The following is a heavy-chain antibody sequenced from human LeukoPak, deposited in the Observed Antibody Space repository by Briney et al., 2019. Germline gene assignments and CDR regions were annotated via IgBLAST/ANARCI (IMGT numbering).Heavy chain of an antibody. CDR3: AKVKWELLRYFDY. J-gene: IGHJ4*02. CDR1: GFTVSSNY. V-gene: IGHV3-53*01. D-gene: IGHD1-26*01. CDR2: IYSGGST. Sequence: QAGGSLRLSCAASGFTVSSNYMSWVRQAPGKGLEWVSVIYSGGSTYYADSVKGRFTISRDNSKNTLYLQMNSLRAEDTAVYYCAKVKWELLRYFDYWGQGTLVTVSS.